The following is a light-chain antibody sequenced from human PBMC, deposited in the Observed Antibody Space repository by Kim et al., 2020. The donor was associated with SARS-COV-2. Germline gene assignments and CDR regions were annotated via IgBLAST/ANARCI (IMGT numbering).Light chain of an antibody. CDR3: SSYTSSGSWV. CDR2: EVS. J-gene: IGLJ3*02. CDR1: SSDVGGYNY. V-gene: IGLV2-14*01. Sequence: SALTQPASVSGSPGQSITISCTGTSSDVGGYNYVSWYQQHPGKAPKLMIYEVSNRPSGVSNRFSGSKSGNTASLTISGLQAEDEADYYCSSYTSSGSWVFGGGTQLTVL.